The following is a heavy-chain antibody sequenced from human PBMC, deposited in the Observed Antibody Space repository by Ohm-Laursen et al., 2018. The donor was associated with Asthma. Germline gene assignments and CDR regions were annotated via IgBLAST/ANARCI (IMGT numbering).Heavy chain of an antibody. CDR2: ISYDGSNK. D-gene: IGHD3-22*01. V-gene: IGHV3-30*03. CDR1: GITFSSYG. CDR3: ARDYYDSSGYYSY. Sequence: SLRLSCAASGITFSSYGMHWVRQAPGKGLEWVAVISYDGSNKYYADSVKGRFTISRDNSKNTLYLQMNSLRAEDTAVYYCARDYYDSSGYYSYWGQGTLVTVSS. J-gene: IGHJ4*02.